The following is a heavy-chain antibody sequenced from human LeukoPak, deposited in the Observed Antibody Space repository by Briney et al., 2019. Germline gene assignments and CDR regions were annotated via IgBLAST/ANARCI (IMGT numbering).Heavy chain of an antibody. D-gene: IGHD2-2*01. CDR2: INTNTGNP. V-gene: IGHV7-4-1*02. CDR1: GYTFTSYG. J-gene: IGHJ4*02. Sequence: RASVKVSCKASGYTFTSYGISWLRQAPGQGLEWMGWINTNTGNPTYAQGFTGRFVFSLDTSVSTAYLQISSLKAEDTAVYYCAREGPAAIRVSDAGLDYWGQGTLVTVSS. CDR3: AREGPAAIRVSDAGLDY.